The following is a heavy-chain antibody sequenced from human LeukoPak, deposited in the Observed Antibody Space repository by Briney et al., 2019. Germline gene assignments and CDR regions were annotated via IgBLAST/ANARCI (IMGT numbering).Heavy chain of an antibody. CDR3: ARHSHDSSGYYHVEY. CDR2: IYSGGST. J-gene: IGHJ4*02. CDR1: GVSVSTNY. Sequence: GGSLRLSCAASGVSVSTNYMSWVRQAPGKGLEWVSVIYSGGSTYYADSVKGRFTISRDNSKNTLYLQMNSLRAEDTALYYCARHSHDSSGYYHVEYWGQGTLVTVSS. D-gene: IGHD3-22*01. V-gene: IGHV3-53*01.